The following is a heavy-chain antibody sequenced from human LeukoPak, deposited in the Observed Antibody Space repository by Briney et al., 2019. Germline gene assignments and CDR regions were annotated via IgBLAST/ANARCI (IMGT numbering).Heavy chain of an antibody. Sequence: GGSLRLSCAASGFTVSSNYMSWVRQAPGKGLEWVSVIYSGGSTYYADSVKGRFIISRDNSKNTLSLQMNSLRAEDTAVYYCAKDLDTTVVIDAFDMWGQGTMVTVSS. V-gene: IGHV3-53*01. CDR1: GFTVSSNY. CDR3: AKDLDTTVVIDAFDM. CDR2: IYSGGST. D-gene: IGHD4-23*01. J-gene: IGHJ3*02.